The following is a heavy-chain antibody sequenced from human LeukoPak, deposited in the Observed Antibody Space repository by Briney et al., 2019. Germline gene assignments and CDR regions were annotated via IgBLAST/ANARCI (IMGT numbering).Heavy chain of an antibody. D-gene: IGHD3-16*01. V-gene: IGHV4-59*01. CDR2: IYYSGST. CDR3: ARYSTGWGAFDY. Sequence: PSETLSLTCTVSGGSISSYYWSWIRQPPGKGLEWIGYIYYSGSTNYNPSLKSRVTISVDTSKNQFSLKLSSVTAADTAVYYCARYSTGWGAFDYWGQGTLVTVFS. J-gene: IGHJ4*02. CDR1: GGSISSYY.